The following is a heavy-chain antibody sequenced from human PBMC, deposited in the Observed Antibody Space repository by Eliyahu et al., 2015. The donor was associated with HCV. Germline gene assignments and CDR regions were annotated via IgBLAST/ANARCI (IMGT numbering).Heavy chain of an antibody. J-gene: IGHJ4*02. CDR1: GYRFTDYW. Sequence: EVQLVQSGAEVQKPGEXLRXSCQGSGYRFTDYWXGWVRQMPGKGLEWMGFVYPGDSDTRYSPSFQGQITISADKSINTAYLQWNSLKASDTAIYYCARGWPALSNWGQGTLVSVSS. CDR2: VYPGDSDT. CDR3: ARGWPALSN. D-gene: IGHD2-15*01. V-gene: IGHV5-51*03.